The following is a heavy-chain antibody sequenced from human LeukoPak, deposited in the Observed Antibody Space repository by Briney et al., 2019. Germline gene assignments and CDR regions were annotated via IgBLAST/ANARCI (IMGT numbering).Heavy chain of an antibody. V-gene: IGHV3-15*01. CDR3: TTEDVLLWFGELGFDY. Sequence: GGSLRLSCAASGFTFSNAWMSWVRQAPGKGLEWVGRIKSKTDGGTTDYAAPVKGRFTISRDDSKNTLYLQMNSLKTEDTAVYYCTTEDVLLWFGELGFDYRGQGTLVTVSS. D-gene: IGHD3-10*01. J-gene: IGHJ4*02. CDR2: IKSKTDGGTT. CDR1: GFTFSNAW.